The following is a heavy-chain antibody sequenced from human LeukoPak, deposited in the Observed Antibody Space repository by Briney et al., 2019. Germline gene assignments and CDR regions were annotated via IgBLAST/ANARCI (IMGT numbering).Heavy chain of an antibody. V-gene: IGHV4-38-2*02. CDR3: AREGFYYGSGTPYYYYYMDV. J-gene: IGHJ6*03. CDR1: GYSIRSGYY. D-gene: IGHD3-10*01. Sequence: PSETLSLTCTVSGYSIRSGYYWGWIRQPPGKGLEWIASIYQSGSTYYNPSLKSRVTISVDRSKNQFSLKLSSVTAADTAVYYCAREGFYYGSGTPYYYYYMDVWGKGTTVTVSS. CDR2: IYQSGST.